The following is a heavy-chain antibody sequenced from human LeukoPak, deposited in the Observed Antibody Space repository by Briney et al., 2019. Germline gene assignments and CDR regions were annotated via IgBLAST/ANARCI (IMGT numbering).Heavy chain of an antibody. CDR2: INHSGST. J-gene: IGHJ6*02. CDR3: ARGQRFYYYYYGMDV. CDR1: GGSFSGYY. V-gene: IGHV4-34*01. D-gene: IGHD2-2*01. Sequence: PSETLSLTCAVYGGSFSGYYWSWIRQPPGKGLEWIGEINHSGSTNYNPSLKSRVTISVDTSKNQYSLKLSSVTAADTAVYYCARGQRFYYYYYGMDVWGQGTTVTVSS.